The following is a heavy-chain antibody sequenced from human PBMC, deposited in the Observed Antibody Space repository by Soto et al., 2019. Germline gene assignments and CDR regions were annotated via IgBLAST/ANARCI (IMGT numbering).Heavy chain of an antibody. V-gene: IGHV1-2*04. CDR3: ARESGGATATLDYYYFYMDV. D-gene: IGHD5-12*01. J-gene: IGHJ6*03. CDR1: GDSFNDYY. CDR2: INPNSGVT. Sequence: VQLLESGAEVKKPGASVKVSCKSSGDSFNDYYLHWVRQAPGQGLEWMGWINPNSGVTKYAQKFQGWVTMTRDTSIRTVYMELSRLRSDDTAVYYCARESGGATATLDYYYFYMDVWGKGTTVTVSS.